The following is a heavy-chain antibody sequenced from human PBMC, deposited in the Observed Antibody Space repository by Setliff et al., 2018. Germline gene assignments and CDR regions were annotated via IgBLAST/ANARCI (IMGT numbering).Heavy chain of an antibody. CDR2: LSDDGEGR. CDR3: ARDGGLLQFLEWSRSYMDV. CDR1: GFTFSGFE. J-gene: IGHJ6*03. Sequence: GGSLRLSCAASGFTFSGFEMLWVRQGPGKGLESMALLSDDGEGRDDADSVKGRFAICRDNAKNTVYLQMNSLRAEDTAVYYCARDGGLLQFLEWSRSYMDVWGKGTTVTVSS. V-gene: IGHV3-30*09. D-gene: IGHD3-3*01.